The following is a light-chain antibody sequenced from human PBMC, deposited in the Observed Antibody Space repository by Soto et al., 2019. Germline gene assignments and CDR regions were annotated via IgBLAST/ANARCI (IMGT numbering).Light chain of an antibody. V-gene: IGKV1-33*01. CDR2: DAS. CDR1: QGIRNY. Sequence: DIQMTQSPSSVSASYGRAVTITCKASQGIRNYLNWYQQKPGKAPTLLIYDASSLERGVPSRFTGSGFGTDFTLTIDNLQPEDIATYYCQQYENVPLTFGGGTKVDIK. J-gene: IGKJ4*01. CDR3: QQYENVPLT.